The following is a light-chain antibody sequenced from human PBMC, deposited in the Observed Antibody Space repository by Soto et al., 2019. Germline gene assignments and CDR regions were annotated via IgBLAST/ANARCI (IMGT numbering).Light chain of an antibody. CDR2: GAS. V-gene: IGKV3-15*01. CDR1: QFLSSY. CDR3: QEYKNWPSIT. Sequence: EVVLTQSPATLSLAPGERATLSCRASQFLSSYLAWYQQKPGQAPRLLIYGASTRATGIPARFSGSGSGTDFTLAISSLQSEDFAVYYCQEYKNWPSITFGQGTRLEIK. J-gene: IGKJ5*01.